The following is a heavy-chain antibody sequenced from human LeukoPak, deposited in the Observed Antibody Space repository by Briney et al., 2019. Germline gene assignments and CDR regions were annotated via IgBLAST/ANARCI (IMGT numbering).Heavy chain of an antibody. V-gene: IGHV4-30-4*01. CDR1: GASIRSGDYY. CDR2: IYDSGST. D-gene: IGHD2-15*01. J-gene: IGHJ3*02. CDR3: ARDCSGGSCYGAFDI. Sequence: SETLSLTCTVSGASIRSGDYYWSWIRQPPGKGLEWIGYIYDSGSTYYNPSLKSRITISVDTSENRFSLKLSSVTATDTAVYYCARDCSGGSCYGAFDIWVQGTMVTVSS.